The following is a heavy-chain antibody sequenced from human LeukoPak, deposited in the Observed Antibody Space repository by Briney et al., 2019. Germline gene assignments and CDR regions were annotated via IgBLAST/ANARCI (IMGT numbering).Heavy chain of an antibody. Sequence: GGSLRLSCAASGFTISSYSMNWVRQAPGKGLEWVSSISSSSSYIYYADSVKGRFTISRDNAKNSLYLQMNSLRAKDTAVYYCARLNYYDSSGYYTWFDPWGQGTLVTVSS. D-gene: IGHD3-22*01. V-gene: IGHV3-21*01. CDR1: GFTISSYS. CDR2: ISSSSSYI. J-gene: IGHJ5*02. CDR3: ARLNYYDSSGYYTWFDP.